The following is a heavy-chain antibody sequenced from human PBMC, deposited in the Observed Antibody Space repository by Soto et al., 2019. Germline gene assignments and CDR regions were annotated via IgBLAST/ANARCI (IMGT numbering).Heavy chain of an antibody. J-gene: IGHJ6*02. CDR2: IIPIFGTA. V-gene: IGHV1-69*05. Sequence: SVKVSCKASGGTFSSYAISWVRQAPGQGLEWMGGIIPIFGTANYAQKFQGWVTMTRDTSISTAYMELSRLRSDDTAVYYCAREAAGYYYYGMDVWGQGTTVTVSS. CDR3: AREAAGYYYYGMDV. D-gene: IGHD6-13*01. CDR1: GGTFSSYA.